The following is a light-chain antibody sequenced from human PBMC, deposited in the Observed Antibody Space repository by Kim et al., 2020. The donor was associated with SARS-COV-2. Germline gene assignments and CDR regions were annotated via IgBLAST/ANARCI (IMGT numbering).Light chain of an antibody. CDR3: LQYDKWPLT. CDR2: GAS. J-gene: IGKJ4*01. CDR1: QSVSSN. Sequence: EIVMTQSPGTLFASPGERATLSCRASQSVSSNLAWYQQKPGQAPRLLMYGASTRATGIPARFSGSVSGAEFTLTINSLQSEDFAVYYCLQYDKWPLTFGGGTKVDIK. V-gene: IGKV3-15*01.